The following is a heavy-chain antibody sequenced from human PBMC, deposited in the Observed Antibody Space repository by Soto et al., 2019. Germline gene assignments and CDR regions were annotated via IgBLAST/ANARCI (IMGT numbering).Heavy chain of an antibody. J-gene: IGHJ4*01. D-gene: IGHD6-19*01. Sequence: XATLSLTCTVSGYSISSGSFWWWIRQPPGKGPEWIASIYHGGTTFYNPSLKSRVTVSVDKSNNQFSLKLRSVTAADTAVYYCAKDNVMVVAGSTFDYWGHGTLVTVSS. CDR3: AKDNVMVVAGSTFDY. V-gene: IGHV4-38-2*02. CDR1: GYSISSGSF. CDR2: IYHGGTT.